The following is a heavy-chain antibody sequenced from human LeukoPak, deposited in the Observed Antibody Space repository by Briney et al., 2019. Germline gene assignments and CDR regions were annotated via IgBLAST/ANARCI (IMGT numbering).Heavy chain of an antibody. CDR1: GGSISSYY. V-gene: IGHV4-4*07. CDR3: ARENQWLRYYFDY. CDR2: IYSRGST. D-gene: IGHD6-19*01. Sequence: SETLSLTCTVSGGSISSYYLSWIRQPAGKGLEWIGRIYSRGSTYNPSLKSRVTMSADTSRNHVSLTLNSVTAADTAVYYCARENQWLRYYFDYWGQGTLVTVSS. J-gene: IGHJ4*02.